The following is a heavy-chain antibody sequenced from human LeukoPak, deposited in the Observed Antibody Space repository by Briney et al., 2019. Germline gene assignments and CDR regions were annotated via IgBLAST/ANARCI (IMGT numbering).Heavy chain of an antibody. CDR2: ISWNSGSI. CDR1: GFTFDDYA. V-gene: IGHV3-9*01. D-gene: IGHD3-16*01. J-gene: IGHJ6*02. Sequence: GGSLRPSCAASGFTFDDYAMHWVRQAPGKGLEWVSGISWNSGSIGYADSVKGRFTISRDNVKNSLYLQMNSLRAEDTALYYCAKDRGGGYYGMDVWGQGTTVTVSS. CDR3: AKDRGGGYYGMDV.